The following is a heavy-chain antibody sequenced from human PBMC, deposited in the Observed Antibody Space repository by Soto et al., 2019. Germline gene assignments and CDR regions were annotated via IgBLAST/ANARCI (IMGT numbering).Heavy chain of an antibody. V-gene: IGHV4-30-4*01. J-gene: IGHJ4*02. CDR1: GGSISSGDYY. CDR3: DRTWIQLAIDY. CDR2: IYYSGST. Sequence: SETLSLTCTVSGGSISSGDYYWSWIRQPPGKGLEWIGYIYYSGSTYYNPSLKSRVTISVDTSKNQFSLKLSSVTAADTAVYYCDRTWIQLAIDYWGQGTLVTVSS. D-gene: IGHD5-18*01.